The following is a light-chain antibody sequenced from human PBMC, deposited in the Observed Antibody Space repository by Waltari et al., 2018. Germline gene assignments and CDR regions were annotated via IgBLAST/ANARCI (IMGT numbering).Light chain of an antibody. CDR3: QNHERLPAT. V-gene: IGKV3-20*01. Sequence: IVLTQSPGTPSSSPGERATLSCRASQSVSKYLAWYQQRPGQAPRLLIYAASTRATGIPDRFSGSGFGTDFSLTISRLEPEDFAVYYCQNHERLPATFGQGTKVEIK. CDR2: AAS. J-gene: IGKJ1*01. CDR1: QSVSKY.